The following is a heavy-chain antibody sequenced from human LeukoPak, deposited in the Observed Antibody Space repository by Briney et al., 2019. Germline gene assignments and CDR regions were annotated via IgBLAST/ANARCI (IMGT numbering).Heavy chain of an antibody. CDR1: GYIFSNHY. J-gene: IGHJ4*02. Sequence: ASVKVSCKTSGYIFSNHYIQWGRQAPGQGPEWMGIIRPSSGRADYTQKFQGRVTMTRDMSTTTVYMELTNLGADDTAVYFCASEPPESYYFDYWGQGTLVTVSS. V-gene: IGHV1-46*01. D-gene: IGHD2/OR15-2a*01. CDR3: ASEPPESYYFDY. CDR2: IRPSSGRA.